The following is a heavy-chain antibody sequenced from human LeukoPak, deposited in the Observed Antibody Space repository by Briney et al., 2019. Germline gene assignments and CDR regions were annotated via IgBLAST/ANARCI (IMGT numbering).Heavy chain of an antibody. Sequence: SVKVSCKASGGTFSFGTAGVTWVRQASGQRLEWLGGIIPLLDSPHYAPNFKGRLTITADRFSGVAYMDLSSLRSDDTAVYYCARASIVTTNGDNVYYYMDLWGTGTTVTVSS. CDR2: IIPLLDSP. CDR3: ARASIVTTNGDNVYYYMDL. J-gene: IGHJ6*03. CDR1: GGTFSFGTAG. V-gene: IGHV1-69*10. D-gene: IGHD5-12*01.